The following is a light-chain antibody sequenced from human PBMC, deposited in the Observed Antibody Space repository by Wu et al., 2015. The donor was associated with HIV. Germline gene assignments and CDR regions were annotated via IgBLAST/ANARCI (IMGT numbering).Light chain of an antibody. J-gene: IGKJ3*01. CDR1: ETVINN. CDR3: QQYNNWPPSFT. V-gene: IGKV3D-15*01. Sequence: NVLTQSPGTLSLSPGERATLSCRASETVINNYLAWYQQKPGHAPRLLIYSASTRATGVPARFSGSGSGTEFALTISSLESEDFAVYYCQQYNNWPPSFTFGPGTKVDL. CDR2: SAS.